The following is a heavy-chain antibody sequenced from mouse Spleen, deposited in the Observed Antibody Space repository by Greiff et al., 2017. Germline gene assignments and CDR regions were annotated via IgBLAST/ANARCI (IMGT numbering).Heavy chain of an antibody. J-gene: IGHJ1*03. CDR2: INSDGGST. D-gene: IGHD1-1*01. CDR3: ARHGYYGSSYGYFDV. V-gene: IGHV5-2*01. CDR1: EYEFPSHD. Sequence: DVKLVESGGGLVQPGESLKLSCESNEYEFPSHDMSWVRKTPEKRLELVAAINSDGGSTYYPDTMERRFIISRDNTKKTLYLQMSSLRSEDTALYYCARHGYYGSSYGYFDVWGTGTTVTVSS.